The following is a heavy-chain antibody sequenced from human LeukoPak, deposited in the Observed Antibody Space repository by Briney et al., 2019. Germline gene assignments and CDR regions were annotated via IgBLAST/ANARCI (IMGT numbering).Heavy chain of an antibody. CDR3: AKDTQYYYDISGYYQAFDY. J-gene: IGHJ4*02. Sequence: PGGSLRLSCAASGFTFSSYAMSWVRQAPGKGLEWVSAISGSGGSTYYADSVKGRFTISRDNSKNTLYLQMNSLRAEDTAVYYCAKDTQYYYDISGYYQAFDYWGQGTLVTVSS. CDR1: GFTFSSYA. V-gene: IGHV3-23*01. D-gene: IGHD3-22*01. CDR2: ISGSGGST.